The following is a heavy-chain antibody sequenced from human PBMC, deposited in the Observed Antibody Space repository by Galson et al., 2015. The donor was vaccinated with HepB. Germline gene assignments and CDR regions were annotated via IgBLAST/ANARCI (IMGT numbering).Heavy chain of an antibody. D-gene: IGHD3-22*01. J-gene: IGHJ4*02. CDR3: ARSSSGYRRPAGYFDY. V-gene: IGHV3-30-3*01. Sequence: SLRLSCAASGFTFSSYAMHWVRQAPGKGLEWVAVISYDGSNKYYADSVKGRFTISRDNSKNTLYLQMNSLRAEDTAVYYCARSSSGYRRPAGYFDYWGQGTLVTVSS. CDR2: ISYDGSNK. CDR1: GFTFSSYA.